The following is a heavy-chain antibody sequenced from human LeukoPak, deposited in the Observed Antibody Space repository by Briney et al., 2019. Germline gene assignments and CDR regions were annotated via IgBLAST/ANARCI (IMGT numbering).Heavy chain of an antibody. D-gene: IGHD2-8*01. J-gene: IGHJ4*02. V-gene: IGHV4-59*01. Sequence: KPSETLSLTCIVCGGAISSYYWSCIRQPPGDKLEWIGYVYYSGNTNYNPSLKSRVTISIDTSKNQFSLKLSSVTAADTAVYYCARVGNGHFDYWGQGTLVTVSS. CDR2: VYYSGNT. CDR3: ARVGNGHFDY. CDR1: GGAISSYY.